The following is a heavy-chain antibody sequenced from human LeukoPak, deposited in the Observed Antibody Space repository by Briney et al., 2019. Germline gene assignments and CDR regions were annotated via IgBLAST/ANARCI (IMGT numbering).Heavy chain of an antibody. J-gene: IGHJ6*03. Sequence: SETLSLTCTVSGGSIGTTNYYWGWLRQPPGKGLEWIGSIYYSETTYDNPSLESRVTISIETSKNQFSLKLSSVTAADTAVYYCARQRGDYFYYYVDVWGKGTTVTVS. D-gene: IGHD3-9*01. CDR2: IYYSETT. CDR1: GGSIGTTNYY. V-gene: IGHV4-39*01. CDR3: ARQRGDYFYYYVDV.